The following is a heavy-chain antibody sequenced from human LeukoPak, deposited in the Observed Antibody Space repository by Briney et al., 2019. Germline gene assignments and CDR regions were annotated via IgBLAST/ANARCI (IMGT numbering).Heavy chain of an antibody. D-gene: IGHD2-2*01. CDR3: ARDNMTPPDIVVVPAAIDY. V-gene: IGHV3-21*01. Sequence: GGSLRLSCAASGFTFSSYDMTWVRQAPGKGLEWVSSISSISSYIYYADSVKGRFTISRDNAKNSLYLQMNSLRAEDTAVYYCARDNMTPPDIVVVPAAIDYWGQGTLVTVSS. CDR1: GFTFSSYD. J-gene: IGHJ4*02. CDR2: ISSISSYI.